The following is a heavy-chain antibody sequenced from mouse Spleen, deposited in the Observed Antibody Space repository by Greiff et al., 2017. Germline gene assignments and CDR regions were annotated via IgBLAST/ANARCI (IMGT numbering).Heavy chain of an antibody. Sequence: VQLQQSGAELVKPGASVKISCKASGYAFSSYWMNWVKQRPGKGLEWIGQIYPGDGDTNYNGKFKGKATLTADKSSSTAYMQLSSLTSEDSAVYFCARDYSYYSYELYAMVYWGQGTSVTVSS. CDR2: IYPGDGDT. V-gene: IGHV1-80*01. J-gene: IGHJ4*01. CDR1: GYAFSSYW. CDR3: ARDYSYYSYELYAMVY. D-gene: IGHD2-12*01.